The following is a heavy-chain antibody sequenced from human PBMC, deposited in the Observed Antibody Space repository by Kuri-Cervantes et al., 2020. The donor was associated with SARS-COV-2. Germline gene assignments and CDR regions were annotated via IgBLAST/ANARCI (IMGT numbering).Heavy chain of an antibody. Sequence: SETLSLTCGVYGGSFSDYYCTWIRQPPMKGLEWIGEINHTVSATYNPSLKSRVTISVDTSKNLFSLKLTSVTAADTAVYVCARGVVTIYGFLVLLPAPGWLDPWGQGTLVTVSS. V-gene: IGHV4-34*01. D-gene: IGHD3-3*01. J-gene: IGHJ5*02. CDR1: GGSFSDYY. CDR3: ARGVVTIYGFLVLLPAPGWLDP. CDR2: INHTVSA.